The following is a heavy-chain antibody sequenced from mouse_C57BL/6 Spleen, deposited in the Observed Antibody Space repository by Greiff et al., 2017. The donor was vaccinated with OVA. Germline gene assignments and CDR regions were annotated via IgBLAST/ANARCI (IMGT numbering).Heavy chain of an antibody. V-gene: IGHV1-54*01. Sequence: VQLQQSGAELVRPGTSVKVSCKASGYAFTNYLIEWVKQRPGQGLEWIGVINPGSGGTNYNEKFKGKATLTADKSSSTAYMQLSSLTSEDSAVYFCARSWAYAMDYWGQGTSVTVSS. CDR2: INPGSGGT. D-gene: IGHD4-1*01. CDR3: ARSWAYAMDY. CDR1: GYAFTNYL. J-gene: IGHJ4*01.